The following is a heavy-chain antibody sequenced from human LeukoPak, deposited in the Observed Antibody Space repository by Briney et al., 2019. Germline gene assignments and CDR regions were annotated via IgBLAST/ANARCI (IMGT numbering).Heavy chain of an antibody. J-gene: IGHJ5*02. V-gene: IGHV1-69*13. Sequence: ASVKVSCKASGGTFSSYAISWVRQAPGQGLEWMGGIIPIFGTANYAQKFQGRVTITADESTSTAYMELSGLRSEDTAVYYRAREGSEAQHIVVVTAIPNWFDPWGQGTLVTVSS. D-gene: IGHD2-21*02. CDR1: GGTFSSYA. CDR3: AREGSEAQHIVVVTAIPNWFDP. CDR2: IIPIFGTA.